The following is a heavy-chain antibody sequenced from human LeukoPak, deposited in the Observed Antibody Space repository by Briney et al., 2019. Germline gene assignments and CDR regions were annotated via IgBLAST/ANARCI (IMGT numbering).Heavy chain of an antibody. Sequence: PGRSLRLSCAASGFTFDDYAMHWVRQAPGKGLEWVSGISWNSGSIGYADSVKGRFTISRDNAKNSLYLQMNSLRAEDMALYYCAKGKGCYYDSSGYLTDWGQGTLVTVSS. D-gene: IGHD3-22*01. J-gene: IGHJ4*02. CDR3: AKGKGCYYDSSGYLTD. CDR1: GFTFDDYA. CDR2: ISWNSGSI. V-gene: IGHV3-9*03.